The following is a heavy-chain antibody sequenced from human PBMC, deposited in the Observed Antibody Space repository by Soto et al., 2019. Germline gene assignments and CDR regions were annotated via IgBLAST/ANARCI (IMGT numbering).Heavy chain of an antibody. V-gene: IGHV3-15*01. CDR3: TTSGNVYGIQ. J-gene: IGHJ4*01. D-gene: IGHD5-18*01. CDR1: GFAFSDAS. CDR2: IRSKADGGTT. Sequence: EIQLVESGGGLVKPGGSLTLSCAASGFAFSDASMSWVRQAPGKGLEWIGRIRSKADGGTTNYAAPVKGRFTVSRDDSINTLYLQMNSLKTEDTAVYYCTTSGNVYGIQWGQGTLVTVSS.